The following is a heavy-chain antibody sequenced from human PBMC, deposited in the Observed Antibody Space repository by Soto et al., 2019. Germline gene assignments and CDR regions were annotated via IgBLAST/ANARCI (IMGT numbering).Heavy chain of an antibody. V-gene: IGHV4-59*01. Sequence: SETLSLTCTVSGGSISIYYWSWIRHPPGKGVEWIGYIYYSGSTNYNPSLKSRVTISVDTSKNQFSLKLSSVTAADTAVYYCARDRRYCSGGSCYPNWFDPWGQGTLVTVS. J-gene: IGHJ5*02. CDR1: GGSISIYY. CDR3: ARDRRYCSGGSCYPNWFDP. D-gene: IGHD2-15*01. CDR2: IYYSGST.